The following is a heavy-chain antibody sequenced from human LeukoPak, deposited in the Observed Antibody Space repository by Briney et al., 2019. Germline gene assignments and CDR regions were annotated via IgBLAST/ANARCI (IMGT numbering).Heavy chain of an antibody. Sequence: GGSLRLSCAASGFIFSSYLMSWVRQAPGKGLQWVANIKQDGSEKDCLDSVEGQFTISRDNAKKSLYLRMNSLRAEDTAVYYCARGTAAFMDVWGKGTTVIVS. D-gene: IGHD6-13*01. CDR3: ARGTAAFMDV. CDR1: GFIFSSYL. CDR2: IKQDGSEK. J-gene: IGHJ6*04. V-gene: IGHV3-7*01.